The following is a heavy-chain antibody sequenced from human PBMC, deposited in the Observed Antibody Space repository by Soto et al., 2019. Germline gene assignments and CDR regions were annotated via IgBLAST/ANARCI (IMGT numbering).Heavy chain of an antibody. CDR3: AREGYNYNGMDV. V-gene: IGHV4-31*03. CDR1: GGSISSGDSY. CDR2: IYYDGRT. Sequence: PSETLSLTCTVSGGSISSGDSYWNWIRQHPGKGLEWIAYIYYDGRTAYNPSLKSRLTISADTSNNQFSLKVNSVTAADTAVYYCAREGYNYNGMDVWGQGTTVTVSS. J-gene: IGHJ6*02.